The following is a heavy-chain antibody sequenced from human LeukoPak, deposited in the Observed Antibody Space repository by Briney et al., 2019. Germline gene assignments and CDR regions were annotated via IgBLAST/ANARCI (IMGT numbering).Heavy chain of an antibody. V-gene: IGHV3-48*01. CDR1: GFTFSSYS. CDR3: ARDRHKYNYDSGGYPPY. J-gene: IGHJ4*02. Sequence: GGSLRLSCAASGFTFSSYSMLWVRQAPGKGLEWVSYISSSSSTIYYADSVKGRFTISRDYAKNSLYLQMNTLRAEDTAVYYCARDRHKYNYDSGGYPPYWGQGTLVTVSS. CDR2: ISSSSSTI. D-gene: IGHD3-22*01.